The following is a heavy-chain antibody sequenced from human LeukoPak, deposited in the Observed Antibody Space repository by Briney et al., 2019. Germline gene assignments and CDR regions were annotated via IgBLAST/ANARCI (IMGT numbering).Heavy chain of an antibody. D-gene: IGHD6-19*01. CDR3: ARDRSVAGTIGHGAFDL. CDR2: ITGSGGST. Sequence: QPGGSLRLSCAASGFTFSTYGMSWVRQAPGRGLEWVSTITGSGGSTYYADSVKGRFSISRDNSKNTLYLEMNSLRPEDTAVYYCARDRSVAGTIGHGAFDLWGQGTMVTVSS. CDR1: GFTFSTYG. J-gene: IGHJ3*01. V-gene: IGHV3-23*01.